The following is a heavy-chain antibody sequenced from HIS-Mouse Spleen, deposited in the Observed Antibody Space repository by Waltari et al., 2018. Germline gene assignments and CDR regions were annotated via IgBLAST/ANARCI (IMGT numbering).Heavy chain of an antibody. J-gene: IGHJ2*01. CDR3: AREIPYSSSWYDWYFDL. D-gene: IGHD6-13*01. V-gene: IGHV4-39*07. CDR2: IYYSGIT. Sequence: QLQLQESGPGLVKPSETLSLTCTVSGGSISSSSYYWGWIRPPPGKGLEGIGSIYYSGITHSNPSLKSRVTISVDTSKNQFSRKLSSVTAADTAVYYCAREIPYSSSWYDWYFDLWGRGTLVSVSS. CDR1: GGSISSSSYY.